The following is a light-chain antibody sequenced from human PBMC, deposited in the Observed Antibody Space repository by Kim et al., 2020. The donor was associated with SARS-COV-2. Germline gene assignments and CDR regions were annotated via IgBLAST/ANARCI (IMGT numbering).Light chain of an antibody. J-gene: IGLJ2*01. CDR2: KDS. Sequence: SYELTQPPSVSVSPGQTARITCSGDALPKQYAYWYQQKPGQAPVLVIYKDSERPSGIPERFSGSSSGTTATLTISGVQAEDEADYYCQSADSSGTYPVFGGGTQLTVL. V-gene: IGLV3-25*03. CDR3: QSADSSGTYPV. CDR1: ALPKQY.